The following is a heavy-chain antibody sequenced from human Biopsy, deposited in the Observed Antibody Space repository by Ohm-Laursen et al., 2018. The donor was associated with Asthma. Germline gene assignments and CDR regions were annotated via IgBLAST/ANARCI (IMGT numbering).Heavy chain of an antibody. D-gene: IGHD3-22*01. CDR3: ARAQDYYDSRGYYRSFDY. CDR1: YGSITSGGYY. Sequence: SETLSLTCTVSYGSITSGGYYWTRIRQHPGKGLEWIGLIYYSGSTYYNPSLKSRVSISIDTSKNQFSLKLSSVTAADTAVYYCARAQDYYDSRGYYRSFDYWGQGTLVTVSS. J-gene: IGHJ4*02. CDR2: IYYSGST. V-gene: IGHV4-31*03.